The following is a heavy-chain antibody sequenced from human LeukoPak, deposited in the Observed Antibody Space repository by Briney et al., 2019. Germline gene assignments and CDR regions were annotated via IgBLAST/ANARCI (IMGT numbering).Heavy chain of an antibody. CDR2: INWDSVSR. V-gene: IGHV3-43*01. CDR1: GFMLDDYT. Sequence: GGSLRLSCAASGFMLDDYTMHWVRQAPGKGLEWVSLINWDSVSRYYAGSVKGRFTVSRDNTKNSLYLQMNSLRTEDTALYYCAKGDVDSPMNFYHWGQGTLVTVSS. CDR3: AKGDVDSPMNFYH. J-gene: IGHJ4*02. D-gene: IGHD5-18*01.